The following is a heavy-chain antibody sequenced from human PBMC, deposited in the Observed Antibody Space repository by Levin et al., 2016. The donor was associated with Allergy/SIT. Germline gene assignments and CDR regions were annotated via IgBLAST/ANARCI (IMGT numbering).Heavy chain of an antibody. CDR1: GFSFSNYA. Sequence: GGSLRLSCAASGFSFSNYAIHWVRQAPGKGPQWVATISYDGRDKFYADSVKGRLTISRDNSNKKLHLQMNSLRPEDTAVYFCAKGWGFTTSSRGFFMGVWGNGATVTVSS. CDR2: ISYDGRDK. V-gene: IGHV3-30*18. CDR3: AKGWGFTTSSRGFFMGV. J-gene: IGHJ6*03. D-gene: IGHD6-6*01.